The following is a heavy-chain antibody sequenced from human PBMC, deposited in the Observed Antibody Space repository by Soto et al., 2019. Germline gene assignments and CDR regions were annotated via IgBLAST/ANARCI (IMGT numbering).Heavy chain of an antibody. CDR2: IYPGDSDA. V-gene: IGHV5-51*01. D-gene: IGHD3-9*01. CDR3: ARQADYNILTGYFYYFDY. Sequence: GESLKISCKSSGYSFTDYWIGWVRQMPGKGLEWMGIIYPGDSDARYSPSFQGQVTISVDTSINTAFLRWNSLTTSDTAMYYCARQADYNILTGYFYYFDYWGQGSLVTVSS. J-gene: IGHJ4*02. CDR1: GYSFTDYW.